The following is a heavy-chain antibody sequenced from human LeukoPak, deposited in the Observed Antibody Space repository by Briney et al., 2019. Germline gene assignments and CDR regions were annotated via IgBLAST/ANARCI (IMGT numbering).Heavy chain of an antibody. CDR3: AKDVRTVAGLDY. J-gene: IGHJ4*02. CDR2: LSGSGGST. V-gene: IGHV3-23*01. CDR1: GFTFSDHY. Sequence: PGGSLRLSCAASGFTFSDHYMDWVRQAPGKGLEWVSALSGSGGSTYYADSVKGRFTISRDNSKNTLYLQMNSLRAGDTAVYYCAKDVRTVAGLDYWGQGTLVTVSS. D-gene: IGHD6-19*01.